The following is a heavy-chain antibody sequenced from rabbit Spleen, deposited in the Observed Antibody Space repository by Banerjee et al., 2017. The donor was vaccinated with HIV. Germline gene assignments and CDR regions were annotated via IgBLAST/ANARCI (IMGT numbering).Heavy chain of an antibody. D-gene: IGHD4-2*01. V-gene: IGHV1S45*01. CDR1: GLDFSASYW. Sequence: QEQLVESGGGLVQPEGSLTLTCKASGLDFSASYWICWVRQAPGKGLEWIACIHAVDSGKIYYASWAKGRFTISKTSSNTVTLQMTSLTVADTATYFCARGDIGSVAYMIKYGMDLWGQGTLVTVS. CDR3: ARGDIGSVAYMIKYGMDL. J-gene: IGHJ3*01. CDR2: IHAVDSGKI.